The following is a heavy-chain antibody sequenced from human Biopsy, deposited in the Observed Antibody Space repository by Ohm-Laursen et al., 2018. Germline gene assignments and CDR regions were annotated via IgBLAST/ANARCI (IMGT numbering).Heavy chain of an antibody. V-gene: IGHV1-46*01. D-gene: IGHD4-17*01. CDR3: ARDYYPYVDYLKDVPLCDS. CDR1: GYTFTTYY. CDR2: INPGGNST. J-gene: IGHJ4*02. Sequence: ASVKVSCNASGYTFTTYYIHWVRQAPGQGLEWMGIINPGGNSTAYTQNFQGRVIMTSDTSTSTAYLEHRSLRSDDTAVYYCARDYYPYVDYLKDVPLCDSWGQGTLVTVSS.